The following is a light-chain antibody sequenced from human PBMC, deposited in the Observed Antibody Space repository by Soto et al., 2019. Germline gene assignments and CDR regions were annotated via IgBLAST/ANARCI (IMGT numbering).Light chain of an antibody. CDR3: MQPLQSWT. Sequence: DIVMTQSPLSLPVTPGEPASISCRSSQSLLHSNGYNYLDWYLQKPGQSPQLLIYLASNRAPGVPDRFSGSGSGTDFTLKISRVEAEDVGVYYCMQPLQSWTFGRGTKVDIK. CDR1: QSLLHSNGYNY. V-gene: IGKV2-28*01. J-gene: IGKJ1*01. CDR2: LAS.